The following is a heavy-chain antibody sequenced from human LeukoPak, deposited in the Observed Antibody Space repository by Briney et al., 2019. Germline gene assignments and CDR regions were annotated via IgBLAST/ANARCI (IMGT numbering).Heavy chain of an antibody. CDR3: ARDLYPGY. V-gene: IGHV3-74*01. D-gene: IGHD3-16*01. J-gene: IGHJ4*02. Sequence: GGSLRLSCPASGFSFSVYWMHWVRQAPGKGPVWVSRIKTEGSITDYADFVKGRFTISRDNAKNTLYLQMNSLRAEDTAVYYCARDLYPGYWGQGTLVTVSS. CDR2: IKTEGSIT. CDR1: GFSFSVYW.